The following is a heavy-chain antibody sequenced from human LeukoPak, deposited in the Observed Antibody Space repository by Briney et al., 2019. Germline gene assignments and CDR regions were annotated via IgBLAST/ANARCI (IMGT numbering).Heavy chain of an antibody. D-gene: IGHD2-8*01. CDR3: ARNAADCTTSACYDS. V-gene: IGHV3-33*01. Sequence: GGSLRLSCAASGFTFSSYGMHWVRQAPGKGLEWVAVIWYDGSNKYYADSVKGRFTISRDNSKNTLYLQMNSLRAEDTAVYHCARNAADCTTSACYDSWGQGTLVTVSS. CDR1: GFTFSSYG. J-gene: IGHJ4*02. CDR2: IWYDGSNK.